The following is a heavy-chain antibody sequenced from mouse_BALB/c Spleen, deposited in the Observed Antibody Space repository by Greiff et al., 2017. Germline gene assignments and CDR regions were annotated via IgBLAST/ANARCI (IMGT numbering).Heavy chain of an antibody. CDR2: IRNKANGYTT. Sequence: EVKLMESGGGLVQPGGSLRLSCATSGFTFTAYYMSWVRQPPGKALEWLGFIRNKANGYTTEYSASVKGRFTISRDNSQSILYLQMNTLRAEDSATYDCARDMRGNNVYAMDYWGQGTSVNVSS. CDR3: ARDMRGNNVYAMDY. J-gene: IGHJ4*01. D-gene: IGHD2-1*01. V-gene: IGHV7-3*02. CDR1: GFTFTAYY.